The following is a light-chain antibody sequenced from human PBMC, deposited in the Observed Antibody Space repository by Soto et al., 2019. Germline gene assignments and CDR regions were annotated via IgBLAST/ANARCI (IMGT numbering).Light chain of an antibody. CDR2: GAS. CDR3: QQCDTYPWT. CDR1: QSITTY. J-gene: IGKJ1*01. Sequence: DIQMTQSPSSLSASVGDRVTITCRASQSITTYLNWYQRKSGEAPKLLIYGASNLQSRVPSRFSGSGSGADFTLTISSLQPEDFATYYCQQCDTYPWTFGQGTKVEI. V-gene: IGKV1-39*01.